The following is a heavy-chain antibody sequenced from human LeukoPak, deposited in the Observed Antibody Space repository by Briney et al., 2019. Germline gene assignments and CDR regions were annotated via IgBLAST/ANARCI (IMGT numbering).Heavy chain of an antibody. D-gene: IGHD5-18*01. V-gene: IGHV3-7*01. CDR3: ARVLGYGWFDP. CDR1: GFTFNTYW. Sequence: GGSLRLSCAAAGFTFNTYWMGWVRQAPGKGLEWVANIKQDGSEIYYVDSVKGRFTISRDNAKNSLYLQMNSLSAEDTAVYYCARVLGYGWFDPWGQGTPVTVSS. J-gene: IGHJ5*02. CDR2: IKQDGSEI.